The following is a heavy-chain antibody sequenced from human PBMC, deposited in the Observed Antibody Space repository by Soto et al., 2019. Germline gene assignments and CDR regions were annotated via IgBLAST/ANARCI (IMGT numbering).Heavy chain of an antibody. CDR1: GGSISSYY. CDR2: IYYSGST. D-gene: IGHD5-12*01. Sequence: SETLSLTCTVSGGSISSYYWSWIRQPPGKGLEWIGYIYYSGSTNYNPSLKSRVTISVDTSKNQFSLKLSSVTAADTALYYCARGPGVDIVATTDFDYWGQGTLVTVSS. V-gene: IGHV4-59*01. J-gene: IGHJ4*02. CDR3: ARGPGVDIVATTDFDY.